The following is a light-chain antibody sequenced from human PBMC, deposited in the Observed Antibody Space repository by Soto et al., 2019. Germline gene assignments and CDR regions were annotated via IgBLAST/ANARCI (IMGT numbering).Light chain of an antibody. CDR2: KAS. J-gene: IGKJ2*01. V-gene: IGKV1-5*03. CDR1: QSLSYW. CDR3: QQYDRFPYT. Sequence: DIQMTQSPSTLSASVGDPVTITCRASQSLSYWLAWYQQKPGQAPKLLIHKASTLESGVPSRFSGSGSGTEFTLTISSLQPDDFATFYCQQYDRFPYTFGQGTKLEIK.